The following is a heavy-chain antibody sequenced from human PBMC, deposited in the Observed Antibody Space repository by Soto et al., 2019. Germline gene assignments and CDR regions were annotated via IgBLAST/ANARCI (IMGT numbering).Heavy chain of an antibody. D-gene: IGHD1-26*01. V-gene: IGHV3-74*01. Sequence: EVQLVESGGGLVRPGGSLRLSCAASGFTFSYYWMHWVRQAPGKGLVWVSRIHSDGSSTTYADFVKGRFIISRDNARNTVDWQMSGVRVEDTAVYYCARGDRGAFDLWGQGTVVTVSS. CDR1: GFTFSYYW. CDR3: ARGDRGAFDL. J-gene: IGHJ3*01. CDR2: IHSDGSST.